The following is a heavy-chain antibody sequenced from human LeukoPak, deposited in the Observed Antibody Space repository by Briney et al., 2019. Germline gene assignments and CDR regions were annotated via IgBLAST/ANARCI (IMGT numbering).Heavy chain of an antibody. CDR3: AAGQTLWNYFDF. D-gene: IGHD3-10*01. V-gene: IGHV3-66*02. CDR1: EFAVTSSH. CDR2: LYSGGST. J-gene: IGHJ4*02. Sequence: GPLRLSCEASEFAVTSSHMIWVRRAPGKGPEWVSVLYSGGSTYYADSVKGRFTISRDDSRNTLYLQMNSLRPEDTAVYHCAAGQTLWNYFDFWGQGTLVTVSS.